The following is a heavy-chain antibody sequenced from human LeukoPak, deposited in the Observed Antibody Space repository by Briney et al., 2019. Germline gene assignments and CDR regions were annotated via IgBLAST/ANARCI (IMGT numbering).Heavy chain of an antibody. J-gene: IGHJ2*01. V-gene: IGHV3-30*04. CDR2: ISYDGSDQ. Sequence: PGKSLRLSCAASGISFSDYSMHWVRQAPGKGLECVAVISYDGSDQYYADSVKGQFTISRDTSKNTLYLQMNSLSAEDTAMYYCATAPSMFRGVDIEWGWYLDLWGRGTLVTVSS. CDR1: GISFSDYS. CDR3: ATAPSMFRGVDIEWGWYLDL. D-gene: IGHD3-10*01.